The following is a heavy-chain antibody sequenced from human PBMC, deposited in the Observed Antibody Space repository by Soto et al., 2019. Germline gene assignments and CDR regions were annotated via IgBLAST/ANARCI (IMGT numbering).Heavy chain of an antibody. D-gene: IGHD6-19*01. CDR2: IAPHSGRT. J-gene: IGHJ4*02. CDR3: ARTYSSGWSLSPSDY. Sequence: QVQLVQSGPEVKKPGASVRVSCMTSGYAFTSYGVNWVRQVPGQGLEWMGWIAPHSGRTTYLPKFQGRVTITADPSTNTAYMELTSLSSDDTAVYYCARTYSSGWSLSPSDYWGQGTLVTVSS. V-gene: IGHV1-18*04. CDR1: GYAFTSYG.